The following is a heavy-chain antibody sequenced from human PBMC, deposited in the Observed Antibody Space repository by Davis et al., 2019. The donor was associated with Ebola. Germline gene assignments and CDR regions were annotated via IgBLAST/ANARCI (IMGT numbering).Heavy chain of an antibody. CDR2: TYYRFKWFV. Sequence: SQTLSLTCAISGDSVSSNSAAWNWIRQSPSRGLEWLGRTYYRFKWFVDYAASVKSRITIKVDTSKDQFSLQLTSVTPEDTAVYYCARDPPYDQGYDYWGQGTLVTVSS. CDR1: GDSVSSNSAA. J-gene: IGHJ4*02. CDR3: ARDPPYDQGYDY. D-gene: IGHD3-22*01. V-gene: IGHV6-1*01.